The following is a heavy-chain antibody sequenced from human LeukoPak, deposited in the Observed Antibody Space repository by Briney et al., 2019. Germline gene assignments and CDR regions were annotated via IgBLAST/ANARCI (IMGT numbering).Heavy chain of an antibody. CDR1: GYTFTSYG. D-gene: IGHD6-19*01. J-gene: IGHJ5*02. V-gene: IGHV1-18*01. CDR2: IGAYNGNT. CDR3: ARDGSGDSSGWYGRSYNWFDP. Sequence: ASVKVSCKASGYTFTSYGISWVRQAPGQGLEWMGWIGAYNGNTNYAQKLQGRVTMTTDTSTSTAYMELRSLRSDDTAVYYCARDGSGDSSGWYGRSYNWFDPWGQGTLVTVSS.